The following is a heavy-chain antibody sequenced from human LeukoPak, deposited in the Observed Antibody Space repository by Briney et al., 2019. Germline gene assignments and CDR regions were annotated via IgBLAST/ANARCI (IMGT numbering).Heavy chain of an antibody. J-gene: IGHJ6*03. Sequence: SETLSLTCTVSGGSISSYYWSWIRQPPGKGLEWIGYIYYSGSTNYNPSLKSRVTISVDTSKNQFSLKLSSVTAADTAVYYCARVPASYYYYYMDVWGKGTTVTVSS. V-gene: IGHV4-59*01. CDR3: ARVPASYYYYYMDV. CDR1: GGSISSYY. CDR2: IYYSGST.